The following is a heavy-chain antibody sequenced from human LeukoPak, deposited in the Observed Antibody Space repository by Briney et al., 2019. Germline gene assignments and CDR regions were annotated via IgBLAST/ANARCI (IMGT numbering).Heavy chain of an antibody. V-gene: IGHV3-7*01. CDR1: EFTFSNYW. D-gene: IGHD6-13*01. Sequence: GGSLRLSCVASEFTFSNYWMSWVRQAPGKGLEWVANIKEDGSQKDYVDSVKGRFTISRDDAKNSVYLQMNSLRVEDTAVYYCVSQQVVPHWGQGTRVTVSS. J-gene: IGHJ4*02. CDR2: IKEDGSQK. CDR3: VSQQVVPH.